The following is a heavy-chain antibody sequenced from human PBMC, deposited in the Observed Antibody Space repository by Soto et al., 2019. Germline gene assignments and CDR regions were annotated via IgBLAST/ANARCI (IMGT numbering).Heavy chain of an antibody. CDR1: GGSISTSNW. CDR2: IYHSGST. CDR3: ATLDSWGSYSPTAWFDP. Sequence: QVQLQESGPGLVKPSGTLSLTCAVSGGSISTSNWWSWVRQPPGKGLEWSGEIYHSGSTNYNPSLKSRVTISVDKSKNQFSLKLSSVTAADTAVYYCATLDSWGSYSPTAWFDPWGQGTLVTVSS. V-gene: IGHV4-4*02. D-gene: IGHD1-26*01. J-gene: IGHJ5*02.